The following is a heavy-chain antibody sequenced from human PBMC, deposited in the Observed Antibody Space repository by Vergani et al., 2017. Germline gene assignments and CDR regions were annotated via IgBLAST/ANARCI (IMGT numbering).Heavy chain of an antibody. D-gene: IGHD4-17*01. J-gene: IGHJ3*01. CDR1: SHTFQTYG. V-gene: IGHV1-18*01. Sequence: QVQLVQSGAELKKPGASVSVSCKGSSHTFQTYGISWVRQAPGQGLEWMAWIRPYTGHTIYAQKFQDRVTMTADTSTNTAYMELRSLRSDDTAVYFCARVAPSNSEVTPTDFDVWGQGTMVTVSS. CDR3: ARVAPSNSEVTPTDFDV. CDR2: IRPYTGHT.